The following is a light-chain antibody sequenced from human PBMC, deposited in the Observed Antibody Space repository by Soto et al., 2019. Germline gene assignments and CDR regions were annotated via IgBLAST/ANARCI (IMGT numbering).Light chain of an antibody. J-gene: IGKJ1*01. CDR3: KQYNNWPRT. Sequence: EIVMTQSPATLSVSPGERATLSCRASQSISSNLAWYQQKPGQPPRLLIYGASARATGIPARFSGSGSGTEFTLTISSLQSEDFAVYYCKQYNNWPRTFGQGTKVDIK. CDR1: QSISSN. CDR2: GAS. V-gene: IGKV3-15*01.